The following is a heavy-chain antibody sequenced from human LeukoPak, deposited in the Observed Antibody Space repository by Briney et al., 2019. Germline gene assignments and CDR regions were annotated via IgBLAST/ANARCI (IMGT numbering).Heavy chain of an antibody. J-gene: IGHJ5*02. CDR1: GFTFSSYW. CDR2: INSEGSST. CDR3: ARDNGEWRLNWFDH. D-gene: IGHD2-8*01. V-gene: IGHV3-74*01. Sequence: PGGSLRLSCAASGFTFSSYWMHWVRQAPGKGLVWVSRINSEGSSTSYADSVKDRFTISRDNAKNTLYLQMNSLRAEDTAVYYCARDNGEWRLNWFDHWGQGTLVTVSS.